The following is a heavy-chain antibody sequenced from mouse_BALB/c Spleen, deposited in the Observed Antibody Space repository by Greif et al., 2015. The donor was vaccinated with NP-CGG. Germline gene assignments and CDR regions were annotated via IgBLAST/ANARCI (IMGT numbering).Heavy chain of an antibody. J-gene: IGHJ3*01. CDR1: GFTFSDYY. CDR2: ISDGGSYT. Sequence: EVKLMESGGGLVKPGGSLKLSCAASGFTFSDYYMYWVRQTPEKRLEWVATISDGGSYTYYPDSVKGRFTISRDNAKNNLYLQMSSLKSEDTAMYYCARGGNDGYYGFAYWGQGTLVTVSA. V-gene: IGHV5-4*02. CDR3: ARGGNDGYYGFAY. D-gene: IGHD2-3*01.